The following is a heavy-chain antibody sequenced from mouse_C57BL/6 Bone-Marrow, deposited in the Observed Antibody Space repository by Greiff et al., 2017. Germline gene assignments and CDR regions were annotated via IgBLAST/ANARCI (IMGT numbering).Heavy chain of an antibody. D-gene: IGHD1-1*01. Sequence: VQLVESGPGLVAPSQSLSITCTVSGFSLTSYAISWVRQPPGKGLEWIGVICTGGGTNYNSANKSRQSISKDNSKSQVFLKMLSLPTYDTSRYYFAGLIMTVVARWFDVWGTGTTVTVSS. CDR3: AGLIMTVVARWFDV. V-gene: IGHV2-9-1*01. CDR2: ICTGGGT. J-gene: IGHJ1*03. CDR1: GFSLTSYA.